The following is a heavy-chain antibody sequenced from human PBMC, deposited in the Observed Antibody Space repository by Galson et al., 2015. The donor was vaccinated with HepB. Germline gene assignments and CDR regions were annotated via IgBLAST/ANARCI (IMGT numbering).Heavy chain of an antibody. CDR2: MNPNSGNT. J-gene: IGHJ3*02. CDR1: GYTFTSYD. Sequence: SVKVSCRASGYTFTSYDINWVRQATGQGLEWMGWMNPNSGNTGYAQKFQGRVTMTRNTPISTAYMELSSLRSEDTAVYYCARGVRFLEWLLTDAFDIWGQGTMVTVSS. D-gene: IGHD3-3*01. V-gene: IGHV1-8*01. CDR3: ARGVRFLEWLLTDAFDI.